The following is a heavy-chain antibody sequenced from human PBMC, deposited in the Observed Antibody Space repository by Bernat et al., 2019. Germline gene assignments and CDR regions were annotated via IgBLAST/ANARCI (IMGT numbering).Heavy chain of an antibody. J-gene: IGHJ5*02. V-gene: IGHV1-69*02. Sequence: QVQLVQSGAEVKKPGSSVKVSCKASGGTFSSYTISWVRQAPGQGLEWMGRIIPILGIANYAQKFQGRVTITADKSTSTAYMELSSLRSEDTAVYYCARVEGNMRVVAGSWGQGTLVTVSS. CDR1: GGTFSSYT. D-gene: IGHD3-22*01. CDR3: ARVEGNMRVVAGS. CDR2: IIPILGIA.